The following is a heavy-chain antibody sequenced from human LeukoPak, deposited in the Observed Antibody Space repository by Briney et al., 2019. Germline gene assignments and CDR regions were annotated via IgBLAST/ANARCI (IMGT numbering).Heavy chain of an antibody. V-gene: IGHV1-69*13. D-gene: IGHD6-13*01. CDR1: GGTFSSYA. CDR2: IIPIFGTA. CDR3: ARDRKGAAAGTWFDP. Sequence: ASVKVSCKASGGTFSSYAIRWVRQAPGQGLEWMGGIIPIFGTANYAQKFQGRVTITADESTSTAYMELSSLRSEDTAVYYCARDRKGAAAGTWFDPWGQGTLVTVSS. J-gene: IGHJ5*02.